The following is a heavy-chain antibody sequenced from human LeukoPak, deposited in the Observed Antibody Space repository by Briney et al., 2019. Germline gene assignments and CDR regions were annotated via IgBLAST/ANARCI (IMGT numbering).Heavy chain of an antibody. J-gene: IGHJ6*02. D-gene: IGHD2-15*01. V-gene: IGHV4-59*08. CDR2: IYHSGST. Sequence: SETLSLTCTVSGGSISYYYWSWIRQPPGKGLEWIGHIYHSGSTNYNPSFKSRVTISVDSSKNLFSLELSSVTAADTAVYYCVRHAATRHNYGMDVWGQGTTVTVSS. CDR1: GGSISYYY. CDR3: VRHAATRHNYGMDV.